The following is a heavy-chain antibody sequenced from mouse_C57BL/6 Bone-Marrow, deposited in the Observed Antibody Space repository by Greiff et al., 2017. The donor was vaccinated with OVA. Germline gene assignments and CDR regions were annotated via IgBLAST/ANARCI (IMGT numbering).Heavy chain of an antibody. D-gene: IGHD1-1*01. Sequence: VKLQESGAELVKPGASVKISCKASGYAFSSYWMNWVKQRPGKGLEWIGQIYPGDGDTNYNGKFKGKATLTADKSSSTAYMQLSSLTSEDSAVYFCARRGLQRGYFDVWGTGNTVNVSS. CDR1: GYAFSSYW. V-gene: IGHV1-80*01. J-gene: IGHJ1*03. CDR2: IYPGDGDT. CDR3: ARRGLQRGYFDV.